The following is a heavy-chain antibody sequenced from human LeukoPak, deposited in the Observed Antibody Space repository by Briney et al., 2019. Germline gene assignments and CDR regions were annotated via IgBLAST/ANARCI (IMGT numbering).Heavy chain of an antibody. J-gene: IGHJ4*02. CDR2: INPNSGGT. CDR1: GYTFTGYY. Sequence: ASVKVSCKASGYTFTGYYMHWVRQAPGQGLEWMGWINPNSGGTNYAQKFQGRVTMTRDTSNSTAYMELSRLRSDDTAVYYCARDRVAAAGTGDYWGQGTLVTVSS. V-gene: IGHV1-2*02. CDR3: ARDRVAAAGTGDY. D-gene: IGHD6-13*01.